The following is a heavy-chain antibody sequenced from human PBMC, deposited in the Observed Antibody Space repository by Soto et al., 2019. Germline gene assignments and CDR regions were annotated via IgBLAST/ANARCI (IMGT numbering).Heavy chain of an antibody. D-gene: IGHD3-10*02. CDR3: ATLMLGELLPQINWFDP. CDR1: GYTLTELS. V-gene: IGHV1-24*01. J-gene: IGHJ5*02. Sequence: GASVKVSCKVSGYTLTELSMHWVRQAPGKGLEWMGGFDPEDGETIYAQKFQGRVTMTEDTSTDTAYMELSSLRSEDTAVYYCATLMLGELLPQINWFDPWGQGTLVTVSS. CDR2: FDPEDGET.